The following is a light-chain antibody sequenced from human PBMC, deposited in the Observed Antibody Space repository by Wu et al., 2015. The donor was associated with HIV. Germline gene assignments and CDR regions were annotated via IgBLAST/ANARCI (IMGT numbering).Light chain of an antibody. V-gene: IGKV1-39*01. CDR2: AAS. J-gene: IGKJ1*01. Sequence: DIQMTQSPSSLSASVGDRVAISCRASQSISSYLSWYQQKSGKAPKLLIYAASSLQSGVPSRFSGSGSGTDFTLTISSLQPEDFATYYCQQSYSTLSWTFGQGTKVETK. CDR1: QSISSY. CDR3: QQSYSTLSWT.